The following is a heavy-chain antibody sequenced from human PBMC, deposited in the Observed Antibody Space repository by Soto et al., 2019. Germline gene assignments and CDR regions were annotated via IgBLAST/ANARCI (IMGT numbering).Heavy chain of an antibody. Sequence: EVQLLESGGALVQPGGSLRLTCAASGFTFRSYAMSWVRQAPGRGLEWVSSISGSGGSTYYADSVKGRFSISRDNSENTLGLQMNSLSAEDTAIYYCAKAPYNDFWSSYSGFEYWGQGTLVTVSS. V-gene: IGHV3-23*01. CDR3: AKAPYNDFWSSYSGFEY. CDR1: GFTFRSYA. D-gene: IGHD3-3*01. CDR2: ISGSGGST. J-gene: IGHJ4*02.